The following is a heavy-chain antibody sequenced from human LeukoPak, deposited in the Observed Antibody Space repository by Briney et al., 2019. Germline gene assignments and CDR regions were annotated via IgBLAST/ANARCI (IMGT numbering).Heavy chain of an antibody. J-gene: IGHJ4*02. V-gene: IGHV3-30*04. CDR3: AKDSHSYVWGTSNFDY. CDR2: ISYDGSNK. D-gene: IGHD3-16*01. CDR1: EFTFSSYT. Sequence: GGSLRLSCAASEFTFSSYTMHWVRQAPGKGLEWVAVISYDGSNKYYADSVKGRFTISRDNSKNTLYLQMNSLRAEDTAMYYCAKDSHSYVWGTSNFDYWGQGTLVTVSS.